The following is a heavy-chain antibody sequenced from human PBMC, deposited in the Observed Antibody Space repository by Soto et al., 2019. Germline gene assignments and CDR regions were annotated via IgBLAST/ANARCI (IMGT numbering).Heavy chain of an antibody. J-gene: IGHJ4*02. CDR3: GKRAVGGTRSDYYFDY. CDR1: GFTFSNYA. D-gene: IGHD6-19*01. Sequence: PGGSLRLSCEVSGFTFSNYAMSWARQAPGKGLEWVSSINAGGTTYYANSVTGRFTISRDNSKNTLYLEMISLRGEDTAVYYCGKRAVGGTRSDYYFDYWGQGTLVTVSS. V-gene: IGHV3-23*01. CDR2: INAGGTT.